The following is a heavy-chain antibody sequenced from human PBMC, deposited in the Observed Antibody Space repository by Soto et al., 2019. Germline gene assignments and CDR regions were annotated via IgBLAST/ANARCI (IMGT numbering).Heavy chain of an antibody. CDR2: IYWDNDK. V-gene: IGHV2-5*02. J-gene: IGHJ5*02. CDR1: GFSLSTSGVS. CDR3: ARIRLAAAGSPPRGNWFDP. D-gene: IGHD6-13*01. Sequence: SGPTLVNPTQTLTLTCTFSGFSLSTSGVSVGWICQPPGKALEWLALIYWDNDKYYSPSLKSRLIIAKDTSKNQVVLTMINMDPVDTATYYCARIRLAAAGSPPRGNWFDPWGQGTLVTVSS.